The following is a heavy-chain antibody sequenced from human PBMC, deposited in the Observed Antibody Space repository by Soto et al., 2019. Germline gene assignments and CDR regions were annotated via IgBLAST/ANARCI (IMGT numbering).Heavy chain of an antibody. J-gene: IGHJ4*02. CDR2: ISPKSTYR. CDR3: VRGGGGGLFEH. D-gene: IGHD2-21*01. CDR1: GFRFSDYY. V-gene: IGHV3-11*06. Sequence: QVHLVESGGGLVKPGGSLRLSCPTSGFRFSDYYMSWLRQAPGKGLEWLSHISPKSTYRNYADSVKGRFTIPRDNTKSSVFLQMNSLGVEDTAVYYCVRGGGGGLFEHWGQGVLVTVSS.